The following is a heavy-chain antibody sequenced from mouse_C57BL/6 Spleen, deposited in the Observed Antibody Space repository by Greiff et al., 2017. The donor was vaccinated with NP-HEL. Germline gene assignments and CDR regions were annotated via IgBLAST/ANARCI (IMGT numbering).Heavy chain of an antibody. J-gene: IGHJ2*01. CDR1: GFTFSDYG. CDR3: AAIYYDYSYYFDY. D-gene: IGHD2-4*01. CDR2: ISSGSSTI. Sequence: EVQVVESGGGLVKPGGSLKLSCAASGFTFSDYGMHWVRQAPEKGLEWVAYISSGSSTIYYADTVKGRFTISRDNAKNTLFLQMTSLRSEDTAMYYCAAIYYDYSYYFDYWGQGTTLTVSS. V-gene: IGHV5-17*01.